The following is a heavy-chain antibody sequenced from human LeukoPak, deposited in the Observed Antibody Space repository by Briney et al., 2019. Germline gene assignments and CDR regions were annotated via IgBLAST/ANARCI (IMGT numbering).Heavy chain of an antibody. Sequence: PGGSLRLSCAASGFTFSNYDMNWVRQAPGKGLEWVSTIRGSGDNTFYADSVKGRFTISRDNSKNTLYLQMNSLRAEDTAVYYCAKGTAYGDYFDYWGQGTLVTVSS. D-gene: IGHD4-17*01. CDR3: AKGTAYGDYFDY. J-gene: IGHJ4*02. CDR2: IRGSGDNT. CDR1: GFTFSNYD. V-gene: IGHV3-23*01.